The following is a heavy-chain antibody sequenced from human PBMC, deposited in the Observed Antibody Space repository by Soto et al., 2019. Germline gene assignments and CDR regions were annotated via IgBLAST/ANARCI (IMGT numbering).Heavy chain of an antibody. Sequence: EVQLVESGGGLVKPGGSLSLSCAASGFTFSNAWMSWVRQAPGKGLEWVGRIKRQTDGGTTDYAAPVKGRYTISRGDSKNTLYLQMNSLKTEDTAVYYCTTDRVVSNWGGSYSLVDYWCQGTLVTVSS. CDR1: GFTFSNAW. J-gene: IGHJ4*02. CDR3: TTDRVVSNWGGSYSLVDY. V-gene: IGHV3-15*01. CDR2: IKRQTDGGTT. D-gene: IGHD1-26*01.